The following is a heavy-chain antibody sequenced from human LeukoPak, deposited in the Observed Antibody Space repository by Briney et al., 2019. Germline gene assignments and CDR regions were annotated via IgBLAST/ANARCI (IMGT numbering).Heavy chain of an antibody. J-gene: IGHJ4*02. CDR3: ARVSGMEWLFFDY. V-gene: IGHV4-61*05. Sequence: SETLSLTCTVSGGSIRSSYYYWGWIRQPPGKGLEWIGYIYYSGSTNYNPSLKSRVTISVDTSKNQFSLKLSSVTAADTAVYYCARVSGMEWLFFDYWGQGTLVTVSS. CDR2: IYYSGST. CDR1: GGSIRSSYYY. D-gene: IGHD3-3*01.